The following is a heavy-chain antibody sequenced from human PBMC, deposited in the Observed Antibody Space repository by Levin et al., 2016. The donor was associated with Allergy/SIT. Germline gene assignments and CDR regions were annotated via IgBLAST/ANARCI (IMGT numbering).Heavy chain of an antibody. Sequence: WVRQAPGQGLEWMGWINPNSGDTKYSQKFQGRVAITRDTSASTVYLDLSSLRFEDTAVYYCARSLTQLYFYYGLDFWGQGTTVTVSS. CDR3: ARSLTQLYFYYGLDF. D-gene: IGHD1-1*01. V-gene: IGHV1-3*01. CDR2: INPNSGDT. J-gene: IGHJ6*02.